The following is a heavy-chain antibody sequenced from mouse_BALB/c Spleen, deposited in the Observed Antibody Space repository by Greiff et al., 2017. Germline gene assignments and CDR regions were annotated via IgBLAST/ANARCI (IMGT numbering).Heavy chain of an antibody. V-gene: IGHV7-3*02. Sequence: DVKLVESGGGLVQPGGSLRLSCATSGFTFTDYYMSWVRQPPGKALEWLGFIRNKANGYTTEYSASVKGRFTISRDNSQSILYLQMNTLRAEDSATYYCARDGPMDYWGQGTSVTVSS. J-gene: IGHJ4*01. CDR1: GFTFTDYY. CDR3: ARDGPMDY. CDR2: IRNKANGYTT.